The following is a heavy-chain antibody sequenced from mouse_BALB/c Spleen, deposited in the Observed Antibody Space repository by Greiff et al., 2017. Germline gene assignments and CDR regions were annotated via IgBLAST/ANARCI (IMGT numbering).Heavy chain of an antibody. J-gene: IGHJ2*01. CDR2: IDPSDSYT. D-gene: IGHD2-3*01. Sequence: QVQLQQPGAELVKPGASVKLSCKASGYTFTSYWMHWVKQRPGQGLEWIGEIDPSDSYTNYNQNFKGKATLTVDKSSSTAYMQLSSLTSEDSAVYYCARGGLLPFDYWGQGTTLTVSS. CDR3: ARGGLLPFDY. CDR1: GYTFTSYW. V-gene: IGHV1-69*02.